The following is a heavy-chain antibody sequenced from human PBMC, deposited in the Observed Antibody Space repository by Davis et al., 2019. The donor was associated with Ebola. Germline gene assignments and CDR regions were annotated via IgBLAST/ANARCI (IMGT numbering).Heavy chain of an antibody. Sequence: PSETLSLTCAVSGGSISRGGYSWSWIRQPPGKGLEWIGYIYDSGSTYYNPSLKSRVTISVDRSKNQFSLKLSSVTAADTAMYYCARQLQPGRWFDPWGQGTLVTVSS. J-gene: IGHJ5*02. CDR2: IYDSGST. D-gene: IGHD1-1*01. V-gene: IGHV4-30-2*01. CDR3: ARQLQPGRWFDP. CDR1: GGSISRGGYS.